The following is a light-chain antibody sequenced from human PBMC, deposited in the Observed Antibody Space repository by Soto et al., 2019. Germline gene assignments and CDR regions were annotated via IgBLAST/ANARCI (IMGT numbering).Light chain of an antibody. CDR3: QQYGTSPPLT. J-gene: IGKJ4*01. CDR2: GVS. V-gene: IGKV3-20*01. Sequence: LTQSPGTLSLSPGERATLSCRASQTVCRGCLAWYQQRPGQAPRLPIFGVSNRATGIPDRFSGSGSGTEFTLTISRLEPEDFAVYYCQQYGTSPPLTFGGGTRVEIK. CDR1: QTVCRGC.